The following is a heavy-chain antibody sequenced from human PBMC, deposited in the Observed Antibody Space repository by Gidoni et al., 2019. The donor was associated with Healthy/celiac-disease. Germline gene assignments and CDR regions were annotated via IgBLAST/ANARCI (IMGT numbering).Heavy chain of an antibody. D-gene: IGHD4-17*01. V-gene: IGHV3-21*01. CDR2: SSSSSSYI. CDR3: ASVPTVTTSVDY. J-gene: IGHJ4*02. Sequence: EVKLVESGGGLVTPGESLRLSCAASGFTFSSYSMNWVRQAPGKGLEWVSSSSSSSSYIYYADSVKGRFTISRDNAKNSLYLQMNSLRAEDTAVYYCASVPTVTTSVDYWGQGTLVTVSS. CDR1: GFTFSSYS.